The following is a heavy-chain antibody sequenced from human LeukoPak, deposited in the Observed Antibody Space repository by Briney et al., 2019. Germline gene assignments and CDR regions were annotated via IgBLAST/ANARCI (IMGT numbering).Heavy chain of an antibody. V-gene: IGHV1-69*13. J-gene: IGHJ5*02. CDR3: ARVPRAAADPPS. CDR2: IIPIFGTA. D-gene: IGHD6-13*01. Sequence: ASVKVSCKASGYTFTSYGISWVRQAPGQGLEWMGGIIPIFGTANYAQKFQGRVTITADESTSTAYMELSSLRSEDTAVYYCARVPRAAADPPSWGQGTLVTVSS. CDR1: GYTFTSYG.